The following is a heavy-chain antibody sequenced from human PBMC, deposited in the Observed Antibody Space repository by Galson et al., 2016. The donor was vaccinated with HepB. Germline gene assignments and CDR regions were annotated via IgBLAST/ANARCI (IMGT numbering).Heavy chain of an antibody. CDR1: GGSISSSSYY. CDR3: ARLRCLTCKDLDY. Sequence: ETLSLTCTVSGGSISSSSYYWGWIRQPPGKGLEWIGSIYYSGSTYYNPSLKSRVTISVDTSKKQFSLNLSSVTAADTAVYYCARLRCLTCKDLDYWGQGTLVTVSS. CDR2: IYYSGST. D-gene: IGHD4-17*01. J-gene: IGHJ4*02. V-gene: IGHV4-39*01.